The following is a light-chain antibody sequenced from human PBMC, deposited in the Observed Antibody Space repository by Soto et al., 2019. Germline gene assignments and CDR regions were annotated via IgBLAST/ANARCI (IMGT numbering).Light chain of an antibody. CDR1: QSISSW. V-gene: IGKV1-5*01. J-gene: IGKJ1*01. CDR3: QQSNHYWT. CDR2: DAS. Sequence: DIQITQSPSTLSASVGDRVTITCRASQSISSWLAWYQQKPVKAPKVLIYDASSLESGVPSRFSGSGSGKEFSLKISSLQPDDFATYSCQQSNHYWTFRRGTQVDIX.